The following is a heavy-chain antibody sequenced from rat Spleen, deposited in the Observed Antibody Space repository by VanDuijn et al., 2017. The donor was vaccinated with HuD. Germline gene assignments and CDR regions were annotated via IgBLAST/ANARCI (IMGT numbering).Heavy chain of an antibody. CDR2: ISTGGGNT. CDR1: GFTFSDYN. D-gene: IGHD1-1*01. J-gene: IGHJ2*01. CDR3: ARHPISTVSYYFDY. V-gene: IGHV5S23*01. Sequence: EVQLVESGGGLVQPGRSLKLSCAASGFTFSDYNMAWVRQAPTKGLEWVASISTGGGNTHYRDSVKGRFTISKNNAKNTLYLQMNSLRSEDTATYYCARHPISTVSYYFDYWGQGVTVTVSS.